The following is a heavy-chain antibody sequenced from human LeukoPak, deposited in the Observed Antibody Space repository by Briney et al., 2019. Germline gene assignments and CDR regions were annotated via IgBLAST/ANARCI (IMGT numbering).Heavy chain of an antibody. J-gene: IGHJ4*02. D-gene: IGHD3-3*01. CDR3: ARAESGYGLFDY. Sequence: GGSLRLSCAASGFTFSSYAMHWVRQAPGKGLEWVAVISYDGSNKYYADSVKGRFTISRDNSKNTLYLQMNSLRAEDTAVYYCARAESGYGLFDYWGREPWSPSPQ. CDR2: ISYDGSNK. CDR1: GFTFSSYA. V-gene: IGHV3-30-3*01.